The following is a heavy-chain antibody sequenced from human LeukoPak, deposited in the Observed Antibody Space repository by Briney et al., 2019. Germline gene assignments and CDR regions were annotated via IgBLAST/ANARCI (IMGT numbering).Heavy chain of an antibody. CDR3: AREWMGYSSSRRDYYYYMDV. D-gene: IGHD6-13*01. V-gene: IGHV3-7*01. J-gene: IGHJ6*03. CDR1: GFTFSSYS. Sequence: GGSLRLSCAASGFTFSSYSTNWVRQAPGKGREWVANIKQDGREENYVDSVKGRFTISRDNAKNLLYLQKKSLRAEDTALCISAREWMGYSSSRRDYYYYMDVWGKGTTVTVAS. CDR2: IKQDGREE.